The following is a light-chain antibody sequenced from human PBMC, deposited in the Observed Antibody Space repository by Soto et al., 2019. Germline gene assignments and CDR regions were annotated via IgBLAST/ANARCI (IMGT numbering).Light chain of an antibody. J-gene: IGLJ2*01. CDR3: YSTGSSGNPVV. CDR2: EDS. Sequence: SYELTQPPSVSVSPGQTARITCSGDALPKKYSYWYQQKSGQAPVVVIYEDSKRPPGISERFSGSSSGTVATLTISGAQVEDEADYYCYSTGSSGNPVVIGGGTKVTVL. CDR1: ALPKKY. V-gene: IGLV3-10*01.